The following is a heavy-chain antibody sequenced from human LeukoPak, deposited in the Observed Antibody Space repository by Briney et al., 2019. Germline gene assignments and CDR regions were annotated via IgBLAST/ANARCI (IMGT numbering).Heavy chain of an antibody. J-gene: IGHJ4*02. Sequence: GGSLRLSCAASGFNFSTYWMTWVRQVLGKGLEWVANIKEDGSEIYYVDAVKGRFSISRDNAKTSLYLQMNNLSVADTAVYYCARDLSEYGWFGELYYWGQGTLVTVSS. D-gene: IGHD3-10*01. V-gene: IGHV3-7*01. CDR2: IKEDGSEI. CDR3: ARDLSEYGWFGELYY. CDR1: GFNFSTYW.